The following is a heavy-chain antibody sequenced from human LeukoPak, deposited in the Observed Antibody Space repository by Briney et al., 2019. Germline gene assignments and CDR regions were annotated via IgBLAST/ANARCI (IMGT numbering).Heavy chain of an antibody. D-gene: IGHD1-26*01. CDR1: GFTFSSYA. CDR3: AKSQDGGRLFHFDY. Sequence: GGSLRLSCAASGFTFSSYAMSWVRQAPGKGLEWVSVISGSGGSTYSADSVKGRFTISRDNSKNALYLQMNSLRAEDTAVYFCAKSQDGGRLFHFDYWGQGTLVTAFS. V-gene: IGHV3-23*01. CDR2: ISGSGGST. J-gene: IGHJ4*02.